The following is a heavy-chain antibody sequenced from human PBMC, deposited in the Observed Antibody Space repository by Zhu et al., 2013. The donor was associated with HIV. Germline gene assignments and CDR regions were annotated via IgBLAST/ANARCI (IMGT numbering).Heavy chain of an antibody. J-gene: IGHJ3*02. CDR2: ISAYNGNT. CDR3: ARVTTYYDSSGYYDAFDI. Sequence: QVQLLQSGVEVKKPGSFVKVSSGSSVKVSCRASGGNFNSYGISWVRRAPGQGLEWMGWISAYNGNTNYAQKLQGRVTMTTDTSTSTAYMELRSLRSDDTAVYYCARVTTYYDSSGYYDAFDIWGQGTMVTVSS. CDR1: GGNFNSYG. D-gene: IGHD3-22*01. V-gene: IGHV1-18*01.